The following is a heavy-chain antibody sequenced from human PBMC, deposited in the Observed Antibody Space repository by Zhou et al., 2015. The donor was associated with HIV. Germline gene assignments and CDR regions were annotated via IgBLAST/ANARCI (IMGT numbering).Heavy chain of an antibody. V-gene: IGHV1-8*01. J-gene: IGHJ6*02. D-gene: IGHD3-10*01. CDR2: MNPNSGNT. Sequence: QVQLVQSGAEVKKPGASVKVSCKASGYTFTKYYIHWVRQAPGQGLEWMGWMNPNSGNTGYAQKFQGRVTMTRNTSISTAYMELSSLRSEDTAVYYCARVKMVRGVTTYYYYGMDVWGQGTTVTVSS. CDR1: GYTFTKYY. CDR3: ARVKMVRGVTTYYYYGMDV.